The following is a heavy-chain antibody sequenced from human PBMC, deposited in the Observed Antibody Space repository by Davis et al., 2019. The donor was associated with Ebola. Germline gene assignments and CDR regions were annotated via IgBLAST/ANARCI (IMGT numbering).Heavy chain of an antibody. CDR1: GFTFSTYP. V-gene: IGHV3-48*02. Sequence: LSLTCEASGFTFSTYPMNWVRQAPGKGLEWISYISISSRDIYYADSVRGRFTISRDNAKNSLYLQMNTLRDEDTAVYYCVRESWRYDSSGYYEIYGMDVWGQGTTVTVSS. CDR2: ISISSRDI. J-gene: IGHJ6*02. CDR3: VRESWRYDSSGYYEIYGMDV. D-gene: IGHD3-22*01.